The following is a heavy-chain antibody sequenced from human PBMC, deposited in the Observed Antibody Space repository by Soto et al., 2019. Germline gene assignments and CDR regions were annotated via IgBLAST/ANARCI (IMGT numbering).Heavy chain of an antibody. CDR3: ARARGYYYDSSGYLDY. J-gene: IGHJ4*02. V-gene: IGHV3-53*02. CDR2: IYSGGST. CDR1: GFTVSSNY. D-gene: IGHD3-22*01. Sequence: EVQLVETGGGLIQPGGSLRLSCAASGFTVSSNYMSWVRQAPGKGLEWVSVIYSGGSTYYADSVKGRFTISRDNSKTTLYLQMNSLRAEDTAVYYCARARGYYYDSSGYLDYWGQGTLVTVSS.